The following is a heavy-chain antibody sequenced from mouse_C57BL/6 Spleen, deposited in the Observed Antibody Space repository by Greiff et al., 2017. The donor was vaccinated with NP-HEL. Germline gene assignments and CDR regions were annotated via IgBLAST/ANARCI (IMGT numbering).Heavy chain of an antibody. CDR1: GYTFTSYW. Sequence: VQLQQPGAELVKPGASVKLSCKASGYTFTSYWMQWVKQRPGQGLEWIGEIDPSDSYTNYNQKFKGKATLTVDTSSSTAYMQLSSLTSEDSAVYYCARRGDYYGEYWGQGTTLTVSS. CDR2: IDPSDSYT. D-gene: IGHD1-1*01. J-gene: IGHJ2*01. V-gene: IGHV1-50*01. CDR3: ARRGDYYGEY.